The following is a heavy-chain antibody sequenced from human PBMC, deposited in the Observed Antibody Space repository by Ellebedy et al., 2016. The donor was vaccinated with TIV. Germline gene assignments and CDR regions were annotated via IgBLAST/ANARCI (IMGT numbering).Heavy chain of an antibody. CDR1: GFTFSSYA. CDR2: ISGSGGST. J-gene: IGHJ4*02. V-gene: IGHV3-23*01. Sequence: GESLKISCAASGFTFSSYATSWVRQAPGKGLEWVSGISGSGGSTYYADSVKGRFTISRDNSKNTLYLQMNSLRAEDTAVYYCAKDTVSGSYYRFDYWGQGTLVTVSS. CDR3: AKDTVSGSYYRFDY. D-gene: IGHD1-26*01.